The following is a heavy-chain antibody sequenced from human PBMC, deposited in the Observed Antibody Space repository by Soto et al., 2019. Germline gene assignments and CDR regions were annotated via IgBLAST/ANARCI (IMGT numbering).Heavy chain of an antibody. Sequence: VQLVESGGGLIQPGGSLRLSCAASGFTVSSNYMSWVRQAPGKGLEWVSVIYSGGSTYYADSVKGRFTISRDNSKNTLYLQMNSLRAEDTAVYYCARDRYSGSYYAYYYYGMDVWGQGTTVTVSS. CDR3: ARDRYSGSYYAYYYYGMDV. CDR1: GFTVSSNY. D-gene: IGHD1-26*01. CDR2: IYSGGST. V-gene: IGHV3-53*01. J-gene: IGHJ6*02.